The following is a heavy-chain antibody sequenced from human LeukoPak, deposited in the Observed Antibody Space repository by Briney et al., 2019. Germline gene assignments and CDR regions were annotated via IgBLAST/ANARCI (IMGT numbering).Heavy chain of an antibody. CDR1: GYTFIGYF. V-gene: IGHV1-2*06. CDR3: ARAGRVSIVVVPAANLPDY. J-gene: IGHJ4*02. CDR2: INCNSGVT. D-gene: IGHD2-2*01. Sequence: ASVKVSCKASGYTFIGYFLHWVRQAPGQGPEWMGRINCNSGVTEYGHNFQGRVTMTRDTSINTAYMEVTRLISDDTAVYYCARAGRVSIVVVPAANLPDYWGQGTLVTVSS.